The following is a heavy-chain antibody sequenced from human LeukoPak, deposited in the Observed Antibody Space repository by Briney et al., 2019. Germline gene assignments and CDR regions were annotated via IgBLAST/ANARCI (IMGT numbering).Heavy chain of an antibody. Sequence: GGSLRLPCAASGFTFSSYAMSWVRQAPGKGLEWVSAISGSGGSTYYADSVKGRFTISRDNSKNTLYLQMNSLRAEDTAVYYCAKAGCSSTSCYFYDYWGQGTLVTVSS. D-gene: IGHD2-2*01. V-gene: IGHV3-23*01. J-gene: IGHJ4*02. CDR1: GFTFSSYA. CDR3: AKAGCSSTSCYFYDY. CDR2: ISGSGGST.